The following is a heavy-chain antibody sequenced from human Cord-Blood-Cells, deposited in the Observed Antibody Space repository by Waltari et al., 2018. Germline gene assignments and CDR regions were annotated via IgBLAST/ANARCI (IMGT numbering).Heavy chain of an antibody. J-gene: IGHJ3*02. CDR3: ARRFKRYNWNGGAFDI. V-gene: IGHV4-34*01. Sequence: QVQLQQWGAGLLKPSETLSLTCAVYGGSFSGYYWSWIRQPPGKGLEWIGEINHSGSTNYNPSLKSRVTISVDTSKNQFSLKLSSVTAADTAVYYCARRFKRYNWNGGAFDIWGQGTMVTVSS. CDR1: GGSFSGYY. D-gene: IGHD1-20*01. CDR2: INHSGST.